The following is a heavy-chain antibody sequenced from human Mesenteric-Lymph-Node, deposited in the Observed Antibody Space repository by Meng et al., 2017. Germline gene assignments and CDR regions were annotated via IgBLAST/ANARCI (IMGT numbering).Heavy chain of an antibody. CDR2: IIPIFGTA. V-gene: IGHV1-69*13. CDR3: ASDYYYGMDV. J-gene: IGHJ6*02. CDR1: GGTFSSYA. Sequence: SVKVSCKASGGTFSSYAISWVRQAPGQGLEWMGGIIPIFGTANYAQKFQGRVTITADESTSTAYMELSSLRSDDTAVYYCASDYYYGMDVWGQGTTVTVSS.